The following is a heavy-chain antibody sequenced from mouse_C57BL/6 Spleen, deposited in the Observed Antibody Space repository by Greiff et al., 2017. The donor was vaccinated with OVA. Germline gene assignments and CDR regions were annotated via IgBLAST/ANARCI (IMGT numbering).Heavy chain of an antibody. D-gene: IGHD1-1*01. CDR3: ARDTTVDY. CDR2: ISSGGSYT. V-gene: IGHV5-6*01. Sequence: EVMLVESGGDLVKPGGSLKLSCAASGFTFSSYGMSWVRQTPDKRLEWVATISSGGSYTYYTDSVKGRFTISRDNAKNPLYLQMSSLKSEDTAMYYCARDTTVDYWGQGTTLTVSS. J-gene: IGHJ2*01. CDR1: GFTFSSYG.